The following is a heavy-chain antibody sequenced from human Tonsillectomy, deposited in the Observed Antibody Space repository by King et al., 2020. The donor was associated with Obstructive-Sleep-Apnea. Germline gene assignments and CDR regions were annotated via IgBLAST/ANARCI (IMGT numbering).Heavy chain of an antibody. Sequence: QLQESGPGLVKPSETLSLTCTVSGGSISSYYWSWIRQPPGKGLEWIGYIYYSGSTNYNPSLKGRVTISVDTSKNQFSLKLSSVTAADTAVYYCARQYYYGSGSPRFDYWGQGTLVTVSS. D-gene: IGHD3-10*01. CDR3: ARQYYYGSGSPRFDY. J-gene: IGHJ4*02. CDR2: IYYSGST. V-gene: IGHV4-59*08. CDR1: GGSISSYY.